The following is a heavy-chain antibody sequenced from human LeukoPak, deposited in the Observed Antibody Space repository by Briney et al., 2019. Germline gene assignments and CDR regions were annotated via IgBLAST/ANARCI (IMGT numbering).Heavy chain of an antibody. Sequence: SKTLSLTCTVSGGSISSYYWSWIRQPPGKGLEWIGYIYYSGSTNYNPSLKSRVTISVDTSKNQFSLKLSSVTAADTAVYYCARANNRASPFDYWGQGTLVTVSS. CDR1: GGSISSYY. CDR3: ARANNRASPFDY. D-gene: IGHD1/OR15-1a*01. J-gene: IGHJ4*02. CDR2: IYYSGST. V-gene: IGHV4-59*01.